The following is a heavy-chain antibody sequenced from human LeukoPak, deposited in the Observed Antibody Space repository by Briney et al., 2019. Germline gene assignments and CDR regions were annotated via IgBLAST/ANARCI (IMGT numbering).Heavy chain of an antibody. CDR1: GFTFSSYA. Sequence: GGSLRLSCAASGFTFSSYAMSWVRQAPGKGLEWVSAISGSGGSTYYADSVKGRSTISRDNSKNTLYLQMNSLRAEDTAVYYCAKESSGWFGEPSESYYFDYWGQGTLVTVSS. D-gene: IGHD3-10*01. V-gene: IGHV3-23*01. CDR3: AKESSGWFGEPSESYYFDY. J-gene: IGHJ4*02. CDR2: ISGSGGST.